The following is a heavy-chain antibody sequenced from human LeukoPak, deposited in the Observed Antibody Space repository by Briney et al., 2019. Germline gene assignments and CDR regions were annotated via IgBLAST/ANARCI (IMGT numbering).Heavy chain of an antibody. J-gene: IGHJ4*02. CDR2: ISSSSSTI. Sequence: GGSLRPSCAASGFTFSSYSMNWVRQAPGKGLEWVSYISSSSSTIYYADSVKGRFTISRDNAKNSLYLQMNSLRAEDTAVYYCARDTIAAVQWGQGTLVTVSS. CDR1: GFTFSSYS. V-gene: IGHV3-48*01. D-gene: IGHD6-13*01. CDR3: ARDTIAAVQ.